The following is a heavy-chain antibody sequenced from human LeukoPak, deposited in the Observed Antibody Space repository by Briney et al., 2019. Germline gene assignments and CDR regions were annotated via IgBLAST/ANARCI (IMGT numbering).Heavy chain of an antibody. V-gene: IGHV3-48*01. Sequence: PGGSLRLSCAASGFPLSSYSINWVRQAPGKGLEWVSYINIDSITVNYAHSVKGRFTISRDNAKNSLYLQMNSLRAEDTAVYYCSTAKFDNWGQGTLVTVSS. CDR3: STAKFDN. CDR1: GFPLSSYS. J-gene: IGHJ4*02. CDR2: INIDSITV.